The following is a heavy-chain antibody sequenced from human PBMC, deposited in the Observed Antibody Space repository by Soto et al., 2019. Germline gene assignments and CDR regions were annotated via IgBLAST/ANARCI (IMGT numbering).Heavy chain of an antibody. CDR3: AKEAARPGPCDS. J-gene: IGHJ4*02. CDR1: GYSFTSYG. V-gene: IGHV1-18*04. D-gene: IGHD6-6*01. CDR2: ISGHNGNT. Sequence: ASVKVSCKASGYSFTSYGISWVRQAPGQGPEWMGWISGHNGNTNHPQSLQGRVTMTTDTSKNTLYLQLNSLKAEDTAVYYCAKEAARPGPCDSWGQGTLVTVSS.